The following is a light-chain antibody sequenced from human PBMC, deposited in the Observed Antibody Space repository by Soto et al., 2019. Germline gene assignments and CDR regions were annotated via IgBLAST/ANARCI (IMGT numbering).Light chain of an antibody. J-gene: IGKJ5*01. V-gene: IGKV3-15*01. Sequence: EIVITQSPATLSVSPGEGATLSCRASQGIGNTLAWYQQKPGQTPRLLIYGASIRATGVPARFSGSGSGTDFTLTISSLEPEDFAVYYCQQNGKLPITFGQGTRLEIK. CDR3: QQNGKLPIT. CDR1: QGIGNT. CDR2: GAS.